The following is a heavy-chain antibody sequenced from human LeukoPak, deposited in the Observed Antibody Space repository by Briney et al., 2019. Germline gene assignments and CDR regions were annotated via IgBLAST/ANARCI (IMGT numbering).Heavy chain of an antibody. V-gene: IGHV3-53*01. CDR3: ARAQDYDTGGYGAFDI. CDR2: IYSGGST. Sequence: GGSLRLSCAASGFTVSSNYMNWVRQAPGKGLEWVSVIYSGGSTYYTDSVKGRFTVSRDNSKNTLHLQMNSLRAEDTAVDYCARAQDYDTGGYGAFDIWGQGTKVTVSS. CDR1: GFTVSSNY. D-gene: IGHD3-22*01. J-gene: IGHJ3*02.